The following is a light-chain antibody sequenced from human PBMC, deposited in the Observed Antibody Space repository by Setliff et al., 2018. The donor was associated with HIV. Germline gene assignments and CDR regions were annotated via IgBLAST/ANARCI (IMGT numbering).Light chain of an antibody. CDR2: DVS. J-gene: IGLJ2*01. Sequence: QSVMTQPASVSGSPGQSITISCTGTSSDVGGYNYGSWYQQHPGKALKLMIYDVSNRPSGVSNRFSGSKSGNTASLTISGLQAEDEADYYCGSYTSSSTPVVFGGGTKVTVL. CDR1: SSDVGGYNY. CDR3: GSYTSSSTPVV. V-gene: IGLV2-14*03.